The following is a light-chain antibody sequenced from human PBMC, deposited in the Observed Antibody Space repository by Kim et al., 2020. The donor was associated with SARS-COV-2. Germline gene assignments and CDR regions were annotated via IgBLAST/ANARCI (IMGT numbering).Light chain of an antibody. J-gene: IGKJ2*01. V-gene: IGKV3-20*01. CDR3: QQYGISPLYI. CDR1: QRVSSNY. CDR2: GAS. Sequence: SPGEGATLSCRASQRVSSNYLAWYRQKPGQSPRLLIYGASNRATGIPDRFSGSGSGTDFTLTIDRLEPEDFAVYYCQQYGISPLYIFGQGTKLEIK.